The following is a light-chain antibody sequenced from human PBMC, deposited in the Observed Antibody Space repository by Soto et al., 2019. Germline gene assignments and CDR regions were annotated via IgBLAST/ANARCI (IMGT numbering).Light chain of an antibody. CDR1: QSVSSSS. Sequence: EIVLTQSPGTLSLSPGERATLSCRASQSVSSSSITWYQQKPGQAPRLLIYGASTRATGIPDRFSGSGSGTDFSLTISRLEPEDFAVYYCLQFDNSPLYTVGQGTKV. CDR2: GAS. V-gene: IGKV3-20*01. CDR3: LQFDNSPLYT. J-gene: IGKJ2*01.